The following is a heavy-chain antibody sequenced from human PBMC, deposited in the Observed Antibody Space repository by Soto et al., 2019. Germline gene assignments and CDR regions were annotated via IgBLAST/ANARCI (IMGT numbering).Heavy chain of an antibody. D-gene: IGHD2-15*01. CDR3: ASSKFYCSGGSCYSNAFDI. Sequence: GESLKISCKGSGYSFTSYWIGWVRQMPGKGLEWMGIIYPGDSDTRYSLSFQGQVTISADKSISTAYLQWSSLKASDTAMYYCASSKFYCSGGSCYSNAFDIWGQGTMVTVSS. CDR1: GYSFTSYW. CDR2: IYPGDSDT. J-gene: IGHJ3*02. V-gene: IGHV5-51*01.